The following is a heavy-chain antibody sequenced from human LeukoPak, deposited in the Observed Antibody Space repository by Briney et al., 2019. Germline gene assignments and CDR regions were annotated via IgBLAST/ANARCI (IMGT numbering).Heavy chain of an antibody. V-gene: IGHV3-7*01. J-gene: IGHJ4*02. CDR2: IKQDGSEK. D-gene: IGHD3-16*01. CDR1: GFTFSSYG. Sequence: GGSLRLSCAASGFTFSSYGMHWVRQAPGKGLEWVANIKQDGSEKYYVDSVKGRFTISRDNAKNSLYLQMNSLRAEDTAVYYCARVRRGTEIDYWGQGTLVTVSS. CDR3: ARVRRGTEIDY.